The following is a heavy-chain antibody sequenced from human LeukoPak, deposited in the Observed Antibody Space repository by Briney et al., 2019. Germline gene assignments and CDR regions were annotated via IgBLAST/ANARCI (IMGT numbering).Heavy chain of an antibody. CDR1: GGSISSGGYS. J-gene: IGHJ4*02. CDR3: ASLTYYYDGSGYYYLDYFDY. CDR2: INHSGSS. D-gene: IGHD3-22*01. Sequence: PSETLSLTCAVSGGSISSGGYSWSWIRQPPGKGLEWIGEINHSGSSNYNPSLKSRVTISVDTSKNQFSLKLSSVTAADTAVYYCASLTYYYDGSGYYYLDYFDYWGQGTLVTVSS. V-gene: IGHV4-30-2*01.